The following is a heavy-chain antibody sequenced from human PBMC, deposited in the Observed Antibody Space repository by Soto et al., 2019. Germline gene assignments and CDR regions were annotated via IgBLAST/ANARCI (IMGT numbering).Heavy chain of an antibody. CDR1: GYTFTSYA. V-gene: IGHV1-3*01. CDR2: INAGNGNT. CDR3: ARDRASYYYYGMDV. Sequence: QVQLVQSGAEVKKPGASVKVSCKASGYTFTSYAMHWVRQAPGQRLEWMGWINAGNGNTKYSQKFQGRVTITSDTSASTAYMELSSLRSEDTAVYYCARDRASYYYYGMDVWGQGTTVTVSS. J-gene: IGHJ6*02. D-gene: IGHD2-15*01.